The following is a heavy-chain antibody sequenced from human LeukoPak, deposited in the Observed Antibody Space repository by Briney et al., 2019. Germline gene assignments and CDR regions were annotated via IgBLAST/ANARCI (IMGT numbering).Heavy chain of an antibody. CDR1: GGSISSYY. Sequence: PSETLSLTCTVSGGSISSYYWSWIRQPAGKGLEWIGRIYTSGSTNYNPSLKSRVTVSVDTSKNQFSLKLSSVTAADTAVYYCARDQNPNWNLKRSHMGVWGKGTTVTVSS. D-gene: IGHD1-20*01. J-gene: IGHJ6*03. CDR3: ARDQNPNWNLKRSHMGV. V-gene: IGHV4-4*07. CDR2: IYTSGST.